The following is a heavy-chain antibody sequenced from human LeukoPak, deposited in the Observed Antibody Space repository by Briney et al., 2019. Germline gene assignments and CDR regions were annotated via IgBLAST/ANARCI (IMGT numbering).Heavy chain of an antibody. Sequence: ASVKVSCKASGYTFTSYDINWVRQATGQGLEWMGWMNPNSGNTGYAQKFQGRVTITRNTSISTAYMELSSLRSEDTAVYYCARSPLTDIVVVPAAIYYYYYMDVWGKGTTVTVSS. CDR1: GYTFTSYD. V-gene: IGHV1-8*03. J-gene: IGHJ6*03. D-gene: IGHD2-2*02. CDR2: MNPNSGNT. CDR3: ARSPLTDIVVVPAAIYYYYYMDV.